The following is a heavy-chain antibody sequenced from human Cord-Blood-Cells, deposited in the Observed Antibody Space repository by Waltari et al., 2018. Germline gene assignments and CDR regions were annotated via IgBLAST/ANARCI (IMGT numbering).Heavy chain of an antibody. CDR1: GGSFSGYY. CDR2: INHSGNT. CDR3: ARGLYYYGSGSYNY. D-gene: IGHD3-10*01. Sequence: QVQLQQWGAGLLKPSETLSLTCAVYGGSFSGYYWSWIRQPPGKGLEWIGEINHSGNTNYNPSLKSRVTISVDTSKNQFSLKLSSVTAADTAVYYCARGLYYYGSGSYNYWGQGTLVTVSS. V-gene: IGHV4-34*01. J-gene: IGHJ4*02.